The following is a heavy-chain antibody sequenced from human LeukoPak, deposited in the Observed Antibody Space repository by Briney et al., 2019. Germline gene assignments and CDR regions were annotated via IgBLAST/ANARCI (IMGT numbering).Heavy chain of an antibody. CDR1: GFTFSSYG. J-gene: IGHJ5*02. CDR3: AKGRYSSGWLWFDP. V-gene: IGHV3-30*02. CDR2: IRYDGSNK. Sequence: PGGSLRLSCAASGFTFSSYGMHWVRQAPGKGLEWVAFIRYDGSNKYYADSVKGRFTISRDNSKNTLYLQMNSLRAEDTAVYYCAKGRYSSGWLWFDPWGQGTLVTVSS. D-gene: IGHD6-19*01.